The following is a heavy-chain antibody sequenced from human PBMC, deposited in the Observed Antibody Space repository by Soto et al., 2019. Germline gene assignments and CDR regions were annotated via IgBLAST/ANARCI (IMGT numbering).Heavy chain of an antibody. CDR2: ISYDGSNK. J-gene: IGHJ4*02. D-gene: IGHD3-3*01. CDR1: GFTFSSYA. V-gene: IGHV3-30-3*01. Sequence: QVQLVESGGGVVQRGRSLRLSCAASGFTFSSYAMHWVRQAPGKGLEWVAVISYDGSNKYYADSVKGRFTISRDNSKNTLYLQMNSLRAEDTAVYYCARGGGYYDFWSGFDYWGQGTLVTVSS. CDR3: ARGGGYYDFWSGFDY.